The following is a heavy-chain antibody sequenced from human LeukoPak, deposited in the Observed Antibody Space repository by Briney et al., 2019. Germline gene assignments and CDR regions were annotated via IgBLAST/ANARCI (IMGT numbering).Heavy chain of an antibody. D-gene: IGHD3-22*01. CDR1: GFTFSNYG. CDR3: AREGYYYNSSGYYYYFDY. CDR2: MWYDGSNK. V-gene: IGHV3-33*01. J-gene: IGHJ4*02. Sequence: PGGSLRLSCAASGFTFSNYGMHWVRQAPGKGLEWVAVMWYDGSNKYYADSVKGRFTISRDNSKNTLFLQMDSLKAGDTAVYFCAREGYYYNSSGYYYYFDYWGQGPLVTVSS.